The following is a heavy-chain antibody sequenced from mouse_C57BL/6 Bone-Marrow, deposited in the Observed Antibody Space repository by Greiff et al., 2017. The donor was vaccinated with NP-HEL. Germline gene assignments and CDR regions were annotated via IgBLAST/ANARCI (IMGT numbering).Heavy chain of an antibody. D-gene: IGHD4-1*01. J-gene: IGHJ1*03. Sequence: EVKLVESGGGLVKPGGSLKLSCAASGFTFSSYAMSWVRQTPEKRLAWVATISDGGSYTYYPDNVKGRFTISRDNAKNNLYLQMSHLKSEDTAMYYCARDEFWDWYFDVWGTGTTVTVSS. CDR1: GFTFSSYA. V-gene: IGHV5-4*01. CDR3: ARDEFWDWYFDV. CDR2: ISDGGSYT.